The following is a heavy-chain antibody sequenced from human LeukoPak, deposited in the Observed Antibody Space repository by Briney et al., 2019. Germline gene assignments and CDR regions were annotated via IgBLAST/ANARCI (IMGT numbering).Heavy chain of an antibody. CDR3: ARPIVEWELLGRAVDI. CDR2: INPSGST. Sequence: SETLSLTCAVYRGSFSGYYWSWVRQPPGKGLEWIGEINPSGSTNYNPSLESRVTISVDASKNQFFLKLSSVTAADTAVYYCARPIVEWELLGRAVDIWGQGTMVTVTS. D-gene: IGHD1-26*01. J-gene: IGHJ3*02. CDR1: RGSFSGYY. V-gene: IGHV4-34*01.